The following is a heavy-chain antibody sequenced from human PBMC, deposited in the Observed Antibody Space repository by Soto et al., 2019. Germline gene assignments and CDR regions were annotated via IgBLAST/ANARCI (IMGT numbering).Heavy chain of an antibody. CDR1: GFTCGDYA. J-gene: IGHJ6*02. V-gene: IGHV3-49*03. D-gene: IGHD6-19*01. Sequence: PVGSLRLSSTASGFTCGDYAMSWFRQAPGKGLEWVGFIRSKAYGGTTEYAASVKGRFTISRDDSKSIAYLQMNSLKTEDTAVYYCTMYSSGWSYHYYYYGMDVWGQGTTVTVSS. CDR3: TMYSSGWSYHYYYYGMDV. CDR2: IRSKAYGGTT.